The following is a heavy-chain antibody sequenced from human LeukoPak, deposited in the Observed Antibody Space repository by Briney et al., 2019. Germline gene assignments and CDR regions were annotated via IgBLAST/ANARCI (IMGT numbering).Heavy chain of an antibody. D-gene: IGHD3-3*01. CDR2: IKQDGSEK. CDR3: ARVAYYDFWSGYYIHWYFDL. Sequence: GGSLRLSCAASGFTFSSYWMSWFRQAPAKGLEWVANIKQDGSEKYYVDSVKGRFTISRDNAKNSLYLQMNSLRAEDTAVYYCARVAYYDFWSGYYIHWYFDLWGRGTLVTVSS. V-gene: IGHV3-7*01. CDR1: GFTFSSYW. J-gene: IGHJ2*01.